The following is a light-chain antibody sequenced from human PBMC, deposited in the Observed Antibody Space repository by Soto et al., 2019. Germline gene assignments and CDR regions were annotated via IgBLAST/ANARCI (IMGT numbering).Light chain of an antibody. CDR1: TSDVGGYNY. J-gene: IGLJ1*01. CDR3: LSKASTISYV. V-gene: IGLV2-14*01. Sequence: QSVLTHLASVSGSPGQSIAISCTGTTSDVGGYNYVSWYQQHPGKVPKLLIHEVSNRPSGVSNRFSGSKSGNTASLTISGLQAEDEADYYCLSKASTISYVCGTGTKVTVL. CDR2: EVS.